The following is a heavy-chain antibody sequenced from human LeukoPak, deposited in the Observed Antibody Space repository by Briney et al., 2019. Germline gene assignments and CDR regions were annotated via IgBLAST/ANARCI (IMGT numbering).Heavy chain of an antibody. CDR3: ARDSDSSGWYDGGAGYFDY. CDR2: IYHSGST. D-gene: IGHD6-19*01. V-gene: IGHV4-4*02. CDR1: GGSISSSNW. Sequence: NASETLSLTCAVSGGSISSSNWWSWVRQPPGKGLEWIGEIYHSGSTNYNPSLKSRVTISVDKSKNQFSLKLSSVTAADTAVYYCARDSDSSGWYDGGAGYFDYWGQGTLVTVSS. J-gene: IGHJ4*02.